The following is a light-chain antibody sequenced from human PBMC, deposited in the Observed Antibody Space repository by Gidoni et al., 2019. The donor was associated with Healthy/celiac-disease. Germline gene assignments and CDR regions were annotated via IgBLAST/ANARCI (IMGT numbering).Light chain of an antibody. CDR1: KLGDKY. CDR2: QAS. J-gene: IGLJ2*01. Sequence: SYELPQPPSVSVSPVPTASITCSGDKLGDKYACWYHQKPGKSPVLVIYQASKRPSGIPERFSGSNSGNTASLTISGPQAMDEADYYCQAWESSTDVVFGGGTKLTVL. V-gene: IGLV3-1*01. CDR3: QAWESSTDVV.